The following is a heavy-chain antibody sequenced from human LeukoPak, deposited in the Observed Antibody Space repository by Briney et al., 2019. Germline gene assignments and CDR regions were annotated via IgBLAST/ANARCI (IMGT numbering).Heavy chain of an antibody. J-gene: IGHJ4*02. D-gene: IGHD5-18*01. V-gene: IGHV1-46*03. Sequence: ASVKVSCXASGYTFTSYYMHWVRQAPGQGLEWMGINNPSGGSTSYAQKFQGRVTMTRDTSTSTVYMELSSLRSEDTAVYYCARGRGYSYGYPPDDYWGQGTLVTVSS. CDR2: NNPSGGST. CDR3: ARGRGYSYGYPPDDY. CDR1: GYTFTSYY.